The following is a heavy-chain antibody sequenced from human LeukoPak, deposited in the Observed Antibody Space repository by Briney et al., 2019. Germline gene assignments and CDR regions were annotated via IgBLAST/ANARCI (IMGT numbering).Heavy chain of an antibody. D-gene: IGHD3-22*01. CDR1: GFTFSSYS. V-gene: IGHV3-21*01. CDR3: ARGEPYYYDSSGYYSVGY. Sequence: PGGSLRLSCAASGFTFSSYSMNWVRQAPGKGLEWVSSISSSSSYIYYADSVKGRFTISRDNAKNSLYLQMNSLRAEDTAVYYCARGEPYYYDSSGYYSVGYWGQGTLVTVSS. J-gene: IGHJ4*02. CDR2: ISSSSSYI.